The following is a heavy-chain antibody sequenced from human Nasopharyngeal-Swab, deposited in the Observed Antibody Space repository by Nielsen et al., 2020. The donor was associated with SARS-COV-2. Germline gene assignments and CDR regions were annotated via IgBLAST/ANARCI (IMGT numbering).Heavy chain of an antibody. CDR1: GFTFSSYT. J-gene: IGHJ4*02. CDR3: ARGDIWGSYHPFDY. Sequence: GESLKISCAASGFTFSSYTMYWVRQAPGKGLEWVAVDGSNKDYADSVKGRFTISRDNPRNTLYLQMDSLRAEATAVYYWARGDIWGSYHPFDYWGQGILVTVSS. V-gene: IGHV3-30-3*01. CDR2: DGSNK. D-gene: IGHD3-16*02.